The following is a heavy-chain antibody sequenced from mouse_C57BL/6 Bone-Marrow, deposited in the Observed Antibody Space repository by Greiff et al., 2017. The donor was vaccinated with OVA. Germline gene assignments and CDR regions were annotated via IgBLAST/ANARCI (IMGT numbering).Heavy chain of an antibody. CDR1: GYTFTDYN. Sequence: EVQLQQSGPELVKPGASVKIPCKASGYTFTDYNMDWVKQSHGKSLEWIGDINPNNGGTIYNQKFKGKATLTVDKSSSTAYMELRSLTSEDTAVYYCARTHYYGSSYYYFDYWGQGTTLTVSS. CDR2: INPNNGGT. J-gene: IGHJ2*01. CDR3: ARTHYYGSSYYYFDY. D-gene: IGHD1-1*01. V-gene: IGHV1-18*01.